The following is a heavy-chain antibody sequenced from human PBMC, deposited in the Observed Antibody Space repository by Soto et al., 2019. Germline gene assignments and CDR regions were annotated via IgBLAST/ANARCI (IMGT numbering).Heavy chain of an antibody. D-gene: IGHD2-15*01. Sequence: QVQLVQSGAEVKKPGSSVKVSCKTSGGTFSTYTLSWVRQAAGQGLEWMGRIIPVLDKANYAQKFQGRVTITADRSTRTAYMELSSLRSEDAAIYYCARGATACASAVLYWGLGTLVSVSS. J-gene: IGHJ4*02. V-gene: IGHV1-69*02. CDR1: GGTFSTYT. CDR2: IIPVLDKA. CDR3: ARGATACASAVLY.